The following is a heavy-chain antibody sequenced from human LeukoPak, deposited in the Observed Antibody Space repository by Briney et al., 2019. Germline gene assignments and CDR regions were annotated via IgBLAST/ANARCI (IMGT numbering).Heavy chain of an antibody. CDR1: GDSVSSYTGG. J-gene: IGHJ4*02. V-gene: IGHV6-1*01. Sequence: SQTLSLTCAISGDSVSSYTGGWNWIRQSPSRGLEWLGRTYYRSKWYYDYAVSVKSRISINPDTSKNQFSLQLNSVTPDDTAVYYCARGGLVLSSRGYFDFWGQGTLVTASS. CDR3: ARGGLVLSSRGYFDF. CDR2: TYYRSKWYY. D-gene: IGHD2/OR15-2a*01.